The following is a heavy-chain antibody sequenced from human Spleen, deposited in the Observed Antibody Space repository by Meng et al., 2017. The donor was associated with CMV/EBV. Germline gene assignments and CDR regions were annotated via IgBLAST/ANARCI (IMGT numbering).Heavy chain of an antibody. J-gene: IGHJ6*02. Sequence: GESLKISCAASGFTFSSYEMSWIRQAPGKGLEWVSYISSSGSTIYYADSVKGRFTISRDNAKNSLYLQMNSLRAEDTAVYYCVQGIVVVPAATYYYYYGMDVWGQGTTVTVSS. CDR1: GFTFSSYE. D-gene: IGHD2-2*01. V-gene: IGHV3-48*03. CDR2: ISSSGSTI. CDR3: VQGIVVVPAATYYYYYGMDV.